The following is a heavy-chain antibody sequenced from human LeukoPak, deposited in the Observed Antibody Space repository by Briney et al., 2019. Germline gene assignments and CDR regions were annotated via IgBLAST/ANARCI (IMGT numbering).Heavy chain of an antibody. V-gene: IGHV4-39*01. D-gene: IGHD3-10*01. CDR3: ASQHPGAY. CDR2: IYYSGST. CDR1: GGSISSSSYY. Sequence: SETLSLTCTVSGGSISSSSYYWGWIRQPPGKGLEWIGTIYYSGSTYYNASLKSRVTISGDTSKKQFSLKLSSVTAADTAVYYCASQHPGAYWGQGTPVTVSS. J-gene: IGHJ4*02.